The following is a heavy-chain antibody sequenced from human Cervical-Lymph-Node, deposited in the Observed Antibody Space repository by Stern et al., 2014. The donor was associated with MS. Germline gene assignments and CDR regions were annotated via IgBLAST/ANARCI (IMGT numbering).Heavy chain of an antibody. CDR2: INTSSGAT. CDR3: GRGQQSFDP. J-gene: IGHJ5*02. CDR1: GYTFTDYK. D-gene: IGHD1-1*01. V-gene: IGHV1-2*02. Sequence: VQLVQSGAEVKKPGASVKVSCKASGYTFTDYKMHWVRQAPGPGLEWMGWINTSSGATNYAQNFQGRVTLTRDNTITTSYMELSNLRSDDTAVYYCGRGQQSFDPWGQGTLVTVSS.